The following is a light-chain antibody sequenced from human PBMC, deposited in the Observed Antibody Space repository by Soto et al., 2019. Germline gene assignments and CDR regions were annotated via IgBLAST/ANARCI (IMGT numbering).Light chain of an antibody. CDR1: SSNIGADYH. CDR3: QSYDSSLSGVV. Sequence: QSVLTQPPSVSGAPGQRVTISCTGSSSNIGADYHVHWYQHLPGTAPKLLIYGNTKRPSGVPDRFSGSKSGTSASLAITGLQAEDEADYYCQSYDSSLSGVVFGGGTKLTVL. V-gene: IGLV1-40*01. CDR2: GNT. J-gene: IGLJ2*01.